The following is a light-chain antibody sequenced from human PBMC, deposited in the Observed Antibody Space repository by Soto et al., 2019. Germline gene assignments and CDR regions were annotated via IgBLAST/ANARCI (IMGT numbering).Light chain of an antibody. V-gene: IGKV1-33*01. CDR3: QQYDSSPRT. CDR1: QDIRTY. CDR2: DAS. J-gene: IGKJ1*01. Sequence: DIQMTQYQSSLSASVGDRVTITCQASQDIRTYLNWYQQKPGKAPKLLIYDASHLETGVPSRFSGSGSGTDFTLTISRLEPEDFAVYYCQQYDSSPRTFGQGTKVDTK.